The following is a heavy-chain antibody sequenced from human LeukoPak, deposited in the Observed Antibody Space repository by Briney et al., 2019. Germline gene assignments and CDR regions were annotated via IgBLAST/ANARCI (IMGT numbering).Heavy chain of an antibody. D-gene: IGHD3-10*01. J-gene: IGHJ4*02. CDR2: INSDGSWT. V-gene: IGHV3-74*01. CDR1: GSYW. CDR3: AKASGHYYGSGSYYNVDYFDY. Sequence: GGSLRLSCAASGSYWMHWVRQAPGKGLVWVSHINSDGSWTSYADSVKGRFTISRDNAKNSLYLQMNSLRAEDTALYYCAKASGHYYGSGSYYNVDYFDYWGQGTLVTVSS.